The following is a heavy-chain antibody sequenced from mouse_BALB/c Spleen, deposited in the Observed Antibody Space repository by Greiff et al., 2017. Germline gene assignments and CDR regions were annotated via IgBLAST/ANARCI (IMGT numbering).Heavy chain of an antibody. CDR3: ARGGLRSFAY. D-gene: IGHD2-4*01. J-gene: IGHJ3*01. CDR2: ISSGSSTI. CDR1: GFTFSSFG. V-gene: IGHV5-17*02. Sequence: VQLKESGGGLVQPGGSRKLSCAASGFTFSSFGMHWVRQAPEKGLEWVAYISSGSSTIYYADTVKGRFTISRDNPKNTLFLQMTSLRSEDTAMYYCARGGLRSFAYWGQGTLVTVSA.